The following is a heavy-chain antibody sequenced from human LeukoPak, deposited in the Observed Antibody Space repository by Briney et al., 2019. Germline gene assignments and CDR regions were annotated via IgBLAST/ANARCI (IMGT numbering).Heavy chain of an antibody. CDR3: ARAPFDWTDFDY. CDR1: GYHFTSYW. Sequence: GESRKISFKGSGYHFTSYWIGWVRPMPGKGLEWMGIIYPGDSDTRYSPSFQGQVTISADKSSSTAYLQWSSLKASDTAMYYCARAPFDWTDFDYWGQGTLVTVSP. CDR2: IYPGDSDT. V-gene: IGHV5-51*01. J-gene: IGHJ4*02. D-gene: IGHD3-9*01.